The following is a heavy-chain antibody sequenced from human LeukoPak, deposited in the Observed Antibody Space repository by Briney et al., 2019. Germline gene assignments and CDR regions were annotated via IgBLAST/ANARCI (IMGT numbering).Heavy chain of an antibody. V-gene: IGHV4-38-2*01. CDR2: IYHSGST. J-gene: IGHJ4*02. CDR1: GYSISSGYY. D-gene: IGHD6-13*01. CDR3: ARRQLGRVSAAGTYYFDY. Sequence: PSETLSLICAVSGYSISSGYYWGWIRQPPGKGLEWIGSIYHSGSTYYNPSLKSRVTISVDTSKNQFSLKLSSVTAADTAVYYCARRQLGRVSAAGTYYFDYWGQGTLVTVSS.